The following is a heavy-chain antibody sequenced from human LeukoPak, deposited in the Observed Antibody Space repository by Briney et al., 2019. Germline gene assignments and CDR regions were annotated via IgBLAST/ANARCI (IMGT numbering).Heavy chain of an antibody. CDR1: GFTFSTYS. V-gene: IGHV3-21*01. D-gene: IGHD1/OR15-1a*01. CDR2: ISSSSSYI. J-gene: IGHJ6*02. CDR3: ARDMNRGYYYGMDV. Sequence: GGSLRLSCAASGFTFSTYSMNWVRQAPGKGLEWVSSISSSSSYIYYADSVKGRFTISRDNAKNSLYLQMNSLRAEDTAVYYCARDMNRGYYYGMDVWGQGTTVTVSS.